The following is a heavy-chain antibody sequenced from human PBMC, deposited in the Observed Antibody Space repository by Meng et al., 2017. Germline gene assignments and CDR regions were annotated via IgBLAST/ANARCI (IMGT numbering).Heavy chain of an antibody. Sequence: QVQVQPWGAGLLKPAEALSLTCAVYGWSFSGYYWSWIRQPPGKGLEWIGEINHSGSTNYNPSLKSRVTISVDTSKNQFSLKLSSVTAADTAVYYCARGTRGYSYGNDYWGQGTLVTVSS. J-gene: IGHJ4*02. V-gene: IGHV4-34*01. D-gene: IGHD5-18*01. CDR3: ARGTRGYSYGNDY. CDR2: INHSGST. CDR1: GWSFSGYY.